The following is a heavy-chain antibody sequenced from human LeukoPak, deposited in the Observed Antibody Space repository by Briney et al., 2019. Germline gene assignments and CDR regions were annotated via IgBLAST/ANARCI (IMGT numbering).Heavy chain of an antibody. D-gene: IGHD2-2*01. V-gene: IGHV4-59*08. CDR2: IYHSGST. CDR1: GGSISSYY. J-gene: IGHJ4*02. Sequence: PSETLSLTCTVSGGSISSYYWSWIRQPPGKRLEWIGYIYHSGSTNYNSSLKSRVTISVDTSKNQFSLKLSSVTAADTAVYYCARHAAFAEYQSHLTHFDYWGQGTLVTVSS. CDR3: ARHAAFAEYQSHLTHFDY.